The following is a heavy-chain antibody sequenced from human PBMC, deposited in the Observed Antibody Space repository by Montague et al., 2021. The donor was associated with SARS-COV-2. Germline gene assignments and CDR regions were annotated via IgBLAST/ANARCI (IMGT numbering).Heavy chain of an antibody. Sequence: SETLSLTCAVYTEAFNGYYWTWIRQPPGKGLEWIGEVSHPRSTNYNPSLKSRVTISVDASKNQFSLKLSSVTAADTAVYYCARARSVTTFFLGVRVAMDVWGQGTTVTVSS. J-gene: IGHJ6*02. CDR1: TEAFNGYY. CDR2: VSHPRST. V-gene: IGHV4-34*01. D-gene: IGHD4-11*01. CDR3: ARARSVTTFFLGVRVAMDV.